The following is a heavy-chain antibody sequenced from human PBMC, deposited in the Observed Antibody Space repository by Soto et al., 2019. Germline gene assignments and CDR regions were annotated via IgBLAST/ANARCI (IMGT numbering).Heavy chain of an antibody. V-gene: IGHV3-23*01. Sequence: EVQLLESGGGWLQPGGSLRLSCAASGFTFSSYAMSWVRQAPGKGLEWVSTISGSGGSTYYAASLKGRFTISRDNSKNTLFLQMSSQRAEDTAVYYCAKEAVSGWYYFDYWGPGTLVTVSS. CDR1: GFTFSSYA. D-gene: IGHD6-19*01. J-gene: IGHJ4*02. CDR2: ISGSGGST. CDR3: AKEAVSGWYYFDY.